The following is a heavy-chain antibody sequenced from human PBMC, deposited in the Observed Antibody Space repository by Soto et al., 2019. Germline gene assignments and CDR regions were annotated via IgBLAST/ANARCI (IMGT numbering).Heavy chain of an antibody. J-gene: IGHJ2*01. V-gene: IGHV1-8*01. D-gene: IGHD4-17*01. Sequence: QVQLVQSGAEVKKPGASVKVSSKASGYTFTSYDINWVRQATGQGLEWMGWMNPNSGNTGYAQKFQGRVTMTRNTSISTAYMELSSLRSEDTAVYYCARFSFDYGNTHYWYFDLWGRGTVVTVSS. CDR1: GYTFTSYD. CDR3: ARFSFDYGNTHYWYFDL. CDR2: MNPNSGNT.